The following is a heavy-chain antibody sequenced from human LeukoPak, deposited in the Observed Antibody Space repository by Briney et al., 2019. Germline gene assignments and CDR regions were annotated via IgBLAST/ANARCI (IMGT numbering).Heavy chain of an antibody. CDR2: INPNSGGT. CDR3: ARGGDSSGFYLGY. J-gene: IGHJ4*02. Sequence: ASVKVSCKASGYTFTCYYLHWVRQAPGHGLEWMGWINPNSGGTNYAQKFQGRVTVTRDTSISTAYMELSRLRSDDTAVYFCARGGDSSGFYLGYWGQGTLVTVSS. D-gene: IGHD3-22*01. V-gene: IGHV1-2*02. CDR1: GYTFTCYY.